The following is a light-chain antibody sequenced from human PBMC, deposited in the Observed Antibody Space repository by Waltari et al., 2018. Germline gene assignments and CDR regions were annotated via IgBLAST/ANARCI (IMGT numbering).Light chain of an antibody. CDR2: DAS. J-gene: IGKJ1*01. CDR1: QTVTRT. CDR3: QKYGTLPAT. Sequence: EIALTQSPGTMSLSPGERATLFVRASQTVTRTLAWYQQKPGQAPRLLIYDASSRATGIPDRFSGSGYGTDFSLTISRLEPEDFAVYYCQKYGTLPATFGQGTKVEIK. V-gene: IGKV3-20*01.